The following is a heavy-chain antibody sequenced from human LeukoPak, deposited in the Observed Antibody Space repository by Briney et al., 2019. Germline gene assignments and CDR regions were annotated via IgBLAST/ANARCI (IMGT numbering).Heavy chain of an antibody. D-gene: IGHD1-14*01. CDR2: ISGSGDTT. CDR1: GFTLSNYA. Sequence: GGSLRLSCAASGFTLSNYAVSWVRQAPGKGLEWVSAISGSGDTTYYADSVKGRFTISRDNSKNTLYLQTNSLRAEDTAVYYCAKAKTQGIVLPGNYWGQGTLVTVSS. CDR3: AKAKTQGIVLPGNY. J-gene: IGHJ4*02. V-gene: IGHV3-23*01.